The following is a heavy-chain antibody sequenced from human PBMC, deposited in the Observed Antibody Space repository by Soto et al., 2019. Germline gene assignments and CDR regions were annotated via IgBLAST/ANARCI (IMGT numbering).Heavy chain of an antibody. J-gene: IGHJ5*02. CDR2: INHSGST. Sequence: SETLSLTCAVYGGSFSGYYWSWIRQPPGKGLEWIGEINHSGSTNYNPSLKSRVTISVDTSKNQFSLKLSSVTAADTAVYYCARRTSVNWFDPWGQGTLVTFPQ. D-gene: IGHD1-1*01. CDR1: GGSFSGYY. V-gene: IGHV4-34*01. CDR3: ARRTSVNWFDP.